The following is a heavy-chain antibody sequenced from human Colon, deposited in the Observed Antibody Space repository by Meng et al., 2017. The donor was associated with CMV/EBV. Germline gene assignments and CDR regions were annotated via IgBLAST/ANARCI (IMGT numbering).Heavy chain of an antibody. D-gene: IGHD3-9*01. Sequence: SETLSLTCTVSGGSISTYYWHWIRQPPGKGLEWIGSIYYSGTTNYNPSLKSRVTISVDTSKSQFSLRLTSVTAADTAVYYCAREKTGYSLNDAFDIWGQGTMVTVSS. CDR2: IYYSGTT. CDR3: AREKTGYSLNDAFDI. J-gene: IGHJ3*02. CDR1: GGSISTYY. V-gene: IGHV4-59*01.